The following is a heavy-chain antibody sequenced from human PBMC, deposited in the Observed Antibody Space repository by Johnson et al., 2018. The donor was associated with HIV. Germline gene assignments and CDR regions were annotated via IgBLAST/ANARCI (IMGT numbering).Heavy chain of an antibody. CDR3: ARESALTGDSLGFDI. CDR2: IKQDGSEK. V-gene: IGHV3-7*01. J-gene: IGHJ3*02. D-gene: IGHD7-27*01. CDR1: GFTFSSYW. Sequence: VQLVESGGGLVQPGGSLRLSCAASGFTFSSYWMSWVRQAPGKGLEWVANIKQDGSEKYYVDSVKGRFNISRDNAKNSLFLQMNSLRVEDTAVHYCARESALTGDSLGFDIWGQGTMVTVSS.